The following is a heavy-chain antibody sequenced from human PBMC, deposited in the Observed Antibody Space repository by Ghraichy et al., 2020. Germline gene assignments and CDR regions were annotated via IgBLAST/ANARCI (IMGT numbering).Heavy chain of an antibody. CDR3: TREDSSAGLKWFDP. CDR2: ISDDGTKT. V-gene: IGHV3-23*01. CDR1: GFTFSSYW. Sequence: GGSLRLSCAASGFTFSSYWMSWVRQAPGKGLEWVSAISDDGTKTFYSASVKGRFTVSRDNSVNTLYLQMSSLRVEDTAIYFCTREDSSAGLKWFDPWGQGTLVTVSS. D-gene: IGHD2-15*01. J-gene: IGHJ5*02.